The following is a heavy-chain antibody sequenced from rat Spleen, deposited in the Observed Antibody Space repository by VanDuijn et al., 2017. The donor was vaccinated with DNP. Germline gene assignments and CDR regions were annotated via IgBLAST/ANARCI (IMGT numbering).Heavy chain of an antibody. CDR3: AKDLHYFAMDA. CDR2: TNTDGGVT. Sequence: EVQVLESGGGLVQPGNSLKLSCATSGFTFSTAWMYWYRQFPEKRLEWVASTNTDGGVTLYPDSVKGRFTISRDNTENNVFLHMSSLRSEDTATYYCAKDLHYFAMDAWGQGTSVTVSS. V-gene: IGHV5-58*01. J-gene: IGHJ4*01. CDR1: GFTFSTAW. D-gene: IGHD3-2*01.